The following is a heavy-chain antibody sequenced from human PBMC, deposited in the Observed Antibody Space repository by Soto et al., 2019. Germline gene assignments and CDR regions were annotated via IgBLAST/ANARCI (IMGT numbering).Heavy chain of an antibody. CDR3: ARETSYGQSATIVGEF. Sequence: EVQLVESGGGLVQPGGSLRLSCVGSGFRFNEYEINWVRQAPGKGLEWIAYINSGGSLIYYAASVKGRFTISRDNYKDSVYLQMKSLRTDDMALYYCARETSYGQSATIVGEFWGHGTLVTVSS. V-gene: IGHV3-48*03. D-gene: IGHD3-10*01. J-gene: IGHJ4*01. CDR2: INSGGSLI. CDR1: GFRFNEYE.